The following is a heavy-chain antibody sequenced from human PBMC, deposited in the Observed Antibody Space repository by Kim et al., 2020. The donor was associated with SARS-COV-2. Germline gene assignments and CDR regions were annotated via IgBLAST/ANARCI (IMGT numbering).Heavy chain of an antibody. CDR2: IRSKAHGETT. CDR3: TRRLTAGH. CDR1: GFTFGGYA. V-gene: IGHV3-49*04. Sequence: GGSLRLSCTTSGFTFGGYAMSWVRQAPGKGLEWVGFIRSKAHGETTEYAASVKGRFTVSRDDSKSIAYLQMNSLKTEDTAVYYCTRRLTAGHWGQGTLVTVSS. J-gene: IGHJ4*02. D-gene: IGHD1-20*01.